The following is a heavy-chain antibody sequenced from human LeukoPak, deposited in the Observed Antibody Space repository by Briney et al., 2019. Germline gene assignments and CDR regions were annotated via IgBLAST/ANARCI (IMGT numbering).Heavy chain of an antibody. V-gene: IGHV2-70*01. J-gene: IGHJ4*02. CDR1: GFSLSTSEMC. Sequence: QTLSLTCTFSGFSLSTSEMCVTWLRQPPGKALGWLAFIDWDDDKYYRTSLKTTLTISKDTSKSQVVLTMTNMDPVDTATYYCARIRRLDYGVRTDYFDYWGQGTLVTVSS. CDR3: ARIRRLDYGVRTDYFDY. D-gene: IGHD4-17*01. CDR2: IDWDDDK.